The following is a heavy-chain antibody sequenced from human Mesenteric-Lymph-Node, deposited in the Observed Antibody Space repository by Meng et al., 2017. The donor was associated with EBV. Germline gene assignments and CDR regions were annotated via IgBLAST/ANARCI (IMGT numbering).Heavy chain of an antibody. J-gene: IGHJ4*02. Sequence: QLQLQQWGAGLLKPSETLSLPCAVYGGSFSGYYWSWVRQPPGKGLEWIGEIGEINHREITNYSPSLKSRVTMSVDTSNNQFSLKLSSVTAADTAVYYCASRSGHSDYWGQGTLVTVSS. V-gene: IGHV4-34*01. CDR3: ASRSGHSDY. CDR2: IGEINHREIT. D-gene: IGHD3-10*01. CDR1: GGSFSGYY.